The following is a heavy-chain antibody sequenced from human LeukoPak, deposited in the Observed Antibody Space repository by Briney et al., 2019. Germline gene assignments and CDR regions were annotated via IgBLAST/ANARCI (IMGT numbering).Heavy chain of an antibody. CDR1: GYTFTSYG. CDR3: ARERQRIAARAKGCWFDP. J-gene: IGHJ5*02. D-gene: IGHD6-6*01. V-gene: IGHV1-18*01. Sequence: VASVKVSCKASGYTFTSYGISWVRQAPGQGLEWMGWISAYNGNTNYAQKLQGRVTMTTDTSTSTAYMELRSLRSDDTAVYYCARERQRIAARAKGCWFDPWGQGTLVTVSS. CDR2: ISAYNGNT.